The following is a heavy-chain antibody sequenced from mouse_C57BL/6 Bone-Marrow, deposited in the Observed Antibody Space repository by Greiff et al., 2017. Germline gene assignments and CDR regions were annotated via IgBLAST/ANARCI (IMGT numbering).Heavy chain of an antibody. CDR2: IYPRSGNT. Sequence: QVQLQQSGAELARPGASVKLSCKASGYTFTSYGISWVKQRTGPGLEWIGEIYPRSGNTYYNEKFKGKATLTADKSSSTAYMELRSLTSEDSAVYFSAPLLLRSYFVCWGQGTTLTGSS. V-gene: IGHV1-81*01. CDR3: APLLLRSYFVC. CDR1: GYTFTSYG. J-gene: IGHJ2*01. D-gene: IGHD1-1*01.